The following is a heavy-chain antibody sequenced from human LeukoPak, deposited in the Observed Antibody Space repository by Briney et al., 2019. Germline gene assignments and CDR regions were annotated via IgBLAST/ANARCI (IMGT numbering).Heavy chain of an antibody. V-gene: IGHV3-11*01. J-gene: IGHJ5*02. Sequence: GGSLRLSCAASGFTFSDYYMSWIRQAPGKGLEWVSYISSSGSTIYHADSVKGRFTISRDNAKNSLYLQMNSLRAEDTAVYYCARDYTYYYGSGSYTWGQGTLVTVSS. CDR3: ARDYTYYYGSGSYT. CDR2: ISSSGSTI. CDR1: GFTFSDYY. D-gene: IGHD3-10*01.